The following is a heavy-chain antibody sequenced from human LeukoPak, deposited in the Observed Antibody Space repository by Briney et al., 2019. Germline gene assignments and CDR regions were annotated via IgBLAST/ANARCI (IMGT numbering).Heavy chain of an antibody. J-gene: IGHJ4*02. D-gene: IGHD3-10*01. CDR1: GFSLSGYW. CDR3: ASGSGTWSPDY. Sequence: GGSLRLSCAASGFSLSGYWMTWVRQAPGKGLEWVANINRDGSQKNHVDSVQGRFTISRDNAKNSLYLQMNTLRTDDTALYYCASGSGTWSPDYWGQGTLVTVSS. V-gene: IGHV3-7*01. CDR2: INRDGSQK.